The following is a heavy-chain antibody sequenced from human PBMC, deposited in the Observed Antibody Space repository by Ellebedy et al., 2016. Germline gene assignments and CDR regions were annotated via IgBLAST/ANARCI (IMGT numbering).Heavy chain of an antibody. Sequence: GESLKISXAASGFTFNIAGMTWVRQAPGKGLEWVGTIVFSGTAAYYSDSVKGRFTISRDNAKNSVYLQMNSLRDEDTAVYYCTRGGLDNSFDVWGQGTMVTVS. D-gene: IGHD3-16*01. J-gene: IGHJ3*01. CDR3: TRGGLDNSFDV. CDR2: IVFSGTAA. V-gene: IGHV3-48*02. CDR1: GFTFNIAG.